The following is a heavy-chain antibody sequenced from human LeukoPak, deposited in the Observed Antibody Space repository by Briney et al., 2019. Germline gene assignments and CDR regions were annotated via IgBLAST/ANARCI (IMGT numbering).Heavy chain of an antibody. V-gene: IGHV3-11*03. CDR2: ISHSSSYT. J-gene: IGHJ4*02. Sequence: GGSLRLSCAASGFTFSSYAMSWVRQAPGKGLEWVSYISHSSSYTNYADSVKGRFTISRDNAKNSLYLQMNSLRAEDTAVYYCARLNYDILTGYYLDYWGQGTLVTVSS. CDR3: ARLNYDILTGYYLDY. CDR1: GFTFSSYA. D-gene: IGHD3-9*01.